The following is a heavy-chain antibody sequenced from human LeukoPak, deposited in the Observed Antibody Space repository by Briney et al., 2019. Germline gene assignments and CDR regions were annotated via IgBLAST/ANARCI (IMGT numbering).Heavy chain of an antibody. D-gene: IGHD1-14*01. CDR2: IYTDGSST. J-gene: IGHJ4*02. CDR1: GFTFSNYW. Sequence: GGSLRLSCAASGFTFSNYWMHWVRQAPGKGLVWVSRIYTDGSSTNYANSVKGRFTISRDNAKNTLYLQMNSLRGEDTAVYYCARGASNRFDYWGQGTLVTVSS. V-gene: IGHV3-74*01. CDR3: ARGASNRFDY.